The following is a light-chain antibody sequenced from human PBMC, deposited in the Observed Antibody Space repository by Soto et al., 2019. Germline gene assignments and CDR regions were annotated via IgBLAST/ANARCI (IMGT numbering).Light chain of an antibody. CDR2: GNS. V-gene: IGLV1-40*01. CDR1: SSNIGAGYD. CDR3: QSYASSLSRV. Sequence: QSVLTQPPSVSGAPGQRVTISCTGRSSNIGAGYDVHWYQQLPGTAPKLLIYGNSNRPSGVPDRFSGSKSGTSASLAITGLKAEDEADYYCQSYASSLSRVFGGGTKVTVL. J-gene: IGLJ2*01.